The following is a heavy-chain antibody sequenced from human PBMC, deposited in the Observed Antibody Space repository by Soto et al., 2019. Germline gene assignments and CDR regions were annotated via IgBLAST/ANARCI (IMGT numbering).Heavy chain of an antibody. D-gene: IGHD6-13*01. Sequence: EVQLLESGGGLVQPGGSLRLSCTASGFTFNSHAMTWVRQAPGKGLEWVSGLSDSGGSIYYADSVKGRLTISRDNSKNVLYLQMNTLRAEHTAIYYCARVSSSWYAGFFDLWGQGTLVTVSS. CDR2: LSDSGGSI. J-gene: IGHJ4*02. V-gene: IGHV3-23*01. CDR3: ARVSSSWYAGFFDL. CDR1: GFTFNSHA.